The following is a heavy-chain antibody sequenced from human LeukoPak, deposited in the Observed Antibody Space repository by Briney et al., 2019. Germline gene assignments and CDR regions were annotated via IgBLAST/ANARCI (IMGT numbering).Heavy chain of an antibody. V-gene: IGHV4-59*01. CDR1: GGSISSYY. D-gene: IGHD1-26*01. J-gene: IGHJ4*02. CDR3: ARDGGSGTT. Sequence: SETLSLTCTVSGGSISSYYWSWIRQPPVKGLEWIGYIYYSGSTNYNPSLKSRVTISVDTSKNQFSLKLSSVTAADTAVYYCARDGGSGTTWGQGTLVTVSS. CDR2: IYYSGST.